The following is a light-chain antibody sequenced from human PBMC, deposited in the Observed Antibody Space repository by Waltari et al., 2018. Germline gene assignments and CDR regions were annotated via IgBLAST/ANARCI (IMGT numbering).Light chain of an antibody. V-gene: IGKV1D-8*03. CDR3: QQSYSTPRT. CDR1: QGISTY. CDR2: GAS. Sequence: VIWMTQSPSLLSASPGDRVTITCRMSQGISTYLAWYQQKPGRAPDLLIYGASILHSGVPSRFSGSGSGTDFTLTINSLQPEDFATYYCQQSYSTPRTFGQGTKVEIK. J-gene: IGKJ1*01.